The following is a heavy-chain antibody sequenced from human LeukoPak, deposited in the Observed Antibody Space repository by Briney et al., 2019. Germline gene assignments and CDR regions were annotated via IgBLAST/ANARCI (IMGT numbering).Heavy chain of an antibody. V-gene: IGHV3-30*02. D-gene: IGHD6-13*01. CDR3: AKDGYSSSQYYFDY. Sequence: GGSLRLSCAASGFTFSSYGMHWVRQAPGKGLGWVAFIRYDGSNKYYADSVKGRFTISRDNSKNTLYLQMNSLRAEDTAVYYCAKDGYSSSQYYFDYWGQGTLVTVSS. CDR2: IRYDGSNK. CDR1: GFTFSSYG. J-gene: IGHJ4*02.